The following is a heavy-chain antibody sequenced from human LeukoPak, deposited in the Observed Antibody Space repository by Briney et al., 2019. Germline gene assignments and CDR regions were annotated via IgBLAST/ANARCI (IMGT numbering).Heavy chain of an antibody. CDR1: GFTFSSYA. V-gene: IGHV3-23*01. D-gene: IGHD2-2*01. J-gene: IGHJ5*02. Sequence: GGSLRLSCAASGFTFSSYAISWVRQAPGKGLEWVSVISTSGGSTYYSDSVKGRFAISRDNSRNTVYLQMNSLRAEDTAVYYCAKEYQLLQTPSWFDPWGQGTLVIVSS. CDR2: ISTSGGST. CDR3: AKEYQLLQTPSWFDP.